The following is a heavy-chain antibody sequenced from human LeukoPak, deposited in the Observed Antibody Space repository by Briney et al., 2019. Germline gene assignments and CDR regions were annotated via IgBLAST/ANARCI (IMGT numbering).Heavy chain of an antibody. Sequence: GGSLRLSCAASGFTFSSYWMHWVRQATGKGLEWVSAIGTAGDTYYPGSVKGRFTISRENAKNSLYLQMNSLRAGDTAVYYCARGSIDYDSSGYDYWGQGTLVTVSS. CDR1: GFTFSSYW. CDR3: ARGSIDYDSSGYDY. D-gene: IGHD3-22*01. CDR2: IGTAGDT. V-gene: IGHV3-13*01. J-gene: IGHJ4*02.